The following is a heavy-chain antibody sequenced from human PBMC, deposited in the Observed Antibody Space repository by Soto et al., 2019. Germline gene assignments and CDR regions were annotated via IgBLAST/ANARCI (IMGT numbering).Heavy chain of an antibody. Sequence: SETLSLTCTVSGGSVSSCSYYWSWIRQPPGKGLEWIGYIYYSGSTNYNPSLKSRVTISVDTSKNQFSLKLSSVTAADTAVYYCARVDIKDAFDIWGQGTMVTVSS. V-gene: IGHV4-61*01. CDR2: IYYSGST. D-gene: IGHD3-9*01. CDR3: ARVDIKDAFDI. J-gene: IGHJ3*02. CDR1: GGSVSSCSYY.